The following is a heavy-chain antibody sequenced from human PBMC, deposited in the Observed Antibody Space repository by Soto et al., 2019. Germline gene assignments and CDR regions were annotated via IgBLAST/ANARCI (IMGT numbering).Heavy chain of an antibody. CDR2: IWYDGSNK. V-gene: IGHV3-33*01. CDR1: GFTFSSYG. Sequence: GGSLRLSCAASGFTFSSYGMHWVRQAPGKGLEWVAVIWYDGSNKYYADSVKGRFTISRDNSKNTLYLQMNSLRAEDTAVYYCARDLCSGGSCRNYYYYYYMGVWGKGTTVTISS. CDR3: ARDLCSGGSCRNYYYYYYMGV. J-gene: IGHJ6*03. D-gene: IGHD2-15*01.